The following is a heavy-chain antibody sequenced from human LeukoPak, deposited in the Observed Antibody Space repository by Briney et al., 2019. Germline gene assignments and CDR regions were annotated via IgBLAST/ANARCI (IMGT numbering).Heavy chain of an antibody. CDR3: ARGRYDYYGWGSIYFDY. D-gene: IGHD3-10*01. J-gene: IGHJ4*02. V-gene: IGHV4-59*01. CDR2: IYYSGST. CDR1: GGSISSYY. Sequence: PSETLSLTCTVSGGSISSYYWSWIRQPPGKGLEWIGYIYYSGSTNYNPSLKSRVTISVDTSKNQFSLKLSSVTAADTAVYYCARGRYDYYGWGSIYFDYWGQGTLVTVSS.